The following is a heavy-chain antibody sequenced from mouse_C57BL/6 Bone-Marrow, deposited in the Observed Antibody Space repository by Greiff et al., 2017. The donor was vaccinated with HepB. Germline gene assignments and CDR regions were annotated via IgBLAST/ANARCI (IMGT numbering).Heavy chain of an antibody. CDR3: ARFTTVVEDAMDY. J-gene: IGHJ4*01. V-gene: IGHV1-81*01. D-gene: IGHD1-1*01. CDR2: IYPRSGNT. CDR1: GYTFTSYG. Sequence: QVQLQQSGAELARPGASVKLSCKASGYTFTSYGISWVKQRTGQGLEWIGEIYPRSGNTYYNEKFKGKATLTADKSSSTAYMELRSLISEDSAVYFCARFTTVVEDAMDYWGQGTSVTVSS.